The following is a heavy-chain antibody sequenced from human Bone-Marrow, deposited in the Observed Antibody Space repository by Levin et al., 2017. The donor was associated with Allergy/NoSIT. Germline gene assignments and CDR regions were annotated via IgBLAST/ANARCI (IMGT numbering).Heavy chain of an antibody. Sequence: AGGSLRLSCAASGFSFSRHGMHWVRQAPGKGLEWVAVISYDGTSQMYADSVKGRFTISRDNSKNTVYLQMNSLRAEDTAVYYCAKDWDTSAYYITCDFWGQGTLVTVSS. V-gene: IGHV3-30*18. CDR2: ISYDGTSQ. J-gene: IGHJ4*02. CDR3: AKDWDTSAYYITCDF. CDR1: GFSFSRHG. D-gene: IGHD3-22*01.